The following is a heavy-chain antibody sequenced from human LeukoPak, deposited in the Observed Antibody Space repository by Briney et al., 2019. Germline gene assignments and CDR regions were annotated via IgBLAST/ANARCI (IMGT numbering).Heavy chain of an antibody. J-gene: IGHJ5*02. D-gene: IGHD1-26*01. CDR1: GDTISDYY. V-gene: IGHV4-59*13. CDR2: VYYTRST. Sequence: SETLSLTCFVYGDTISDYYWSWLRQPPGKGLEWIGYVYYTRSTNYNPSLKTRVTLSVDTSNNEFSLELTSATAADTAVYYCARSGRRLATRFDPWGQGILVTVSS. CDR3: ARSGRRLATRFDP.